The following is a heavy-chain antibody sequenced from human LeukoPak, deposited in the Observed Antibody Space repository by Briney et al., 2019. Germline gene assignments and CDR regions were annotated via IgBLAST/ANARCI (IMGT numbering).Heavy chain of an antibody. J-gene: IGHJ4*02. CDR1: GYTFTSYG. CDR2: ISAYNGNT. V-gene: IGHV1-18*01. CDR3: ARPASRKNATPPVY. Sequence: ASVKVSCKASGYTFTSYGISWVRQAPGQGLEWMGWISAYNGNTNYAQKLQGRVTMTTDTSTSTAYMELRSLRSDDTAVYYCARPASRKNATPPVYWGQGTLVTVSS.